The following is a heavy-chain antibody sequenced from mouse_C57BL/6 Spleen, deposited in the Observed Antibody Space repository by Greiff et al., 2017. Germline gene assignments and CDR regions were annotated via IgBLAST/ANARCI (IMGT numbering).Heavy chain of an antibody. Sequence: VQLQQSGAELVKPGASVKLSCTASGFNIKDYYMHWVKQRTEQGLVGIGRIDPEDGETKYAPKFQGKATITADTSSNTANLQLSSLTSEDTAVYYCASYSSGFSHFDYWGQGTTLTVSS. CDR2: IDPEDGET. V-gene: IGHV14-2*01. J-gene: IGHJ2*01. CDR1: GFNIKDYY. D-gene: IGHD3-2*02. CDR3: ASYSSGFSHFDY.